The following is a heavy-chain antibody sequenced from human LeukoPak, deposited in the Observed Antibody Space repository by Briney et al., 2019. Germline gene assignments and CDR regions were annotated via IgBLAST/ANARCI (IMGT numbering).Heavy chain of an antibody. D-gene: IGHD6-13*01. CDR1: GYTFTGYY. V-gene: IGHV1-2*02. Sequence: GSSVKVSCKASGYTFTGYYMHWVRQAPGQGLEWMGWINPNSGGTNYAQKFQGRVTMTRDTSISTAYMELSRLRSDDTAMYYCARANPPLAAAGVEYYYYMDVWGKGTTVTVSS. CDR3: ARANPPLAAAGVEYYYYMDV. J-gene: IGHJ6*03. CDR2: INPNSGGT.